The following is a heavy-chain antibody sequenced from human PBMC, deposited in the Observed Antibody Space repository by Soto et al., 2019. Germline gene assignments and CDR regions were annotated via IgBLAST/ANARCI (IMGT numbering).Heavy chain of an antibody. CDR3: ARIQLVGAFFDS. CDR1: GGSFSGYY. J-gene: IGHJ4*02. CDR2: INHSGST. Sequence: QVQLQQWGAGLLKPSETLSLTCAVYGGSFSGYYWSWIRQPPGKGLEWIGEINHSGSTNYNPSLKSRVTISVDTSKNQFSLKLSSVTAADTAVYYCARIQLVGAFFDSWGQGTLVTVSS. V-gene: IGHV4-34*01. D-gene: IGHD6-6*01.